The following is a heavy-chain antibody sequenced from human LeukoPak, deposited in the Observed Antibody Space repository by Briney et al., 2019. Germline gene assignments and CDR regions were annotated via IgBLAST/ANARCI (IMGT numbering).Heavy chain of an antibody. D-gene: IGHD3-22*01. Sequence: SETLSLTCTVSGGSISSYYWSWIRQPAGKGLEWIGRIYTSGSTNYNPSLKSRVTMSVDTSKNQFSLKLSSVTAADTAVYYCARVTMTAPDDAFDICGQGTMVTVSS. J-gene: IGHJ3*02. CDR2: IYTSGST. V-gene: IGHV4-4*07. CDR3: ARVTMTAPDDAFDI. CDR1: GGSISSYY.